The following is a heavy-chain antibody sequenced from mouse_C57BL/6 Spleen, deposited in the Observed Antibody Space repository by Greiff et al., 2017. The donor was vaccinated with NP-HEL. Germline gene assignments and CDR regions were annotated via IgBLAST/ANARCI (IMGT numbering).Heavy chain of an antibody. V-gene: IGHV1-26*01. CDR1: GYTFTDYY. Sequence: EVQLHQSGPELVKPGASVKISCKASGYTFTDYYMNWVKQSHGKSLEWIGDINPINGGTSYNQKFKGKATLTVDKSSSTAYMELRSLTSEDSAVYYWARSYGRGDWFAYWGQGTLVTVSA. CDR2: INPINGGT. D-gene: IGHD2-10*02. CDR3: ARSYGRGDWFAY. J-gene: IGHJ3*01.